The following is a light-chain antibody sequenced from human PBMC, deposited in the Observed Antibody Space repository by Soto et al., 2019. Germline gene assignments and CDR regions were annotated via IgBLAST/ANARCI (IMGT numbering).Light chain of an antibody. J-gene: IGLJ7*01. CDR2: NNN. Sequence: QSVLTQPPSASGTPGQRVTIACSGSSSNIGSTTVKWYQQLPGTAPKLLIYNNNQRPSGVPDRFSGSKSGTSASLAISGLQSEDEADYYCAAWDDSLTGAVFGGGTQLTVL. CDR3: AAWDDSLTGAV. CDR1: SSNIGSTT. V-gene: IGLV1-44*01.